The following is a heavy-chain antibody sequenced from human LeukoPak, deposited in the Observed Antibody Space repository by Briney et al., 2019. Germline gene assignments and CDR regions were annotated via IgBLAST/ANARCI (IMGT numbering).Heavy chain of an antibody. V-gene: IGHV3-23*01. CDR2: ISGSGGST. Sequence: PGGSLRLSCAASGFTFSSYAMSWVRQAPGKGLEWVSAISGSGGSTYYADSVKGRFTISRDNSKNALYLQMNSLRAEDTAVYYCAKNIAVAGQWGYFDYWGQGTLVTVSS. CDR3: AKNIAVAGQWGYFDY. CDR1: GFTFSSYA. J-gene: IGHJ4*02. D-gene: IGHD6-19*01.